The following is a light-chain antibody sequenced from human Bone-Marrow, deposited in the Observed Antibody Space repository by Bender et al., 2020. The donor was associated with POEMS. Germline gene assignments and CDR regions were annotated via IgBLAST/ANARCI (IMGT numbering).Light chain of an antibody. CDR3: SSFGVSSALV. CDR2: DVF. J-gene: IGLJ2*01. Sequence: QSALTQPASVSGSPGQSITISCTGTSSDVGAYNYVSWFQQHPGKVPKLIIYDVFNRPSGVSNRFSGSKSGSTASLTISGLQPEDEADYYCSSFGVSSALVFGGGTKLTVL. CDR1: SSDVGAYNY. V-gene: IGLV2-14*01.